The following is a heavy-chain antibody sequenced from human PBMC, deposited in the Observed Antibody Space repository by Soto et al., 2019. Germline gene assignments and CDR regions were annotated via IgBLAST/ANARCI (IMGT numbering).Heavy chain of an antibody. CDR1: GGSISSSGYY. CDR2: IYYSGST. V-gene: IGHV4-31*03. J-gene: IGHJ6*02. CDR3: ARGPDSGGYYFMGYYYYGMDV. D-gene: IGHD3-22*01. Sequence: QVQLQESGPGLVKPSQTLSLTCTVSGGSISSSGYYWSWIRQHPGKGLEWIGYIYYSGSTYYNPSLKSRVTISVDTSKNQFSLKLSSVTAADTAVYYCARGPDSGGYYFMGYYYYGMDVWGQGTTVTVSS.